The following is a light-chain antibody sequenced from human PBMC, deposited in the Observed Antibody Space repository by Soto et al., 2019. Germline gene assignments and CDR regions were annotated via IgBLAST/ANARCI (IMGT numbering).Light chain of an antibody. V-gene: IGLV6-57*04. CDR2: EDN. CDR1: SGGIASNS. CDR3: ATWDDSLGQV. Sequence: NFMLTQPHSVSESPGKTVIISCTRSSGGIASNSVQWYQQRPGSAPSTVIYEDNQRPSGVPDRFSGSKSGTSASLAISGLRSEDEADYYCATWDDSLGQVFGGGTKLTVL. J-gene: IGLJ2*01.